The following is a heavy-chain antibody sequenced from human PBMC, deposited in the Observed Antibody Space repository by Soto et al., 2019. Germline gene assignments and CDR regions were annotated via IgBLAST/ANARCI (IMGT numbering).Heavy chain of an antibody. CDR1: EFAFRDGV. J-gene: IGHJ4*02. Sequence: PAGSVRQTGETSEFAFRDGVLTWVRQAPGRGLEWVSSISGSGDGRSYANSVKGRFTISRDNSEKTLYLQMNSLRAEDTATYFCATTGPYWGQGTLVTVSS. V-gene: IGHV3-23*01. CDR3: ATTGPY. CDR2: ISGSGDGR.